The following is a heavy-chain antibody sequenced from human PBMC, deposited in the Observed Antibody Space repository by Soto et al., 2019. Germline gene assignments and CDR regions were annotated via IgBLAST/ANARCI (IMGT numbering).Heavy chain of an antibody. CDR2: ISWDGGSP. CDR1: GFTFDDYT. V-gene: IGHV3-43*01. CDR3: AKDNAPYFYDSSGGFDY. J-gene: IGHJ4*02. Sequence: GAPRRYCASFGFTFDDYTIHWVRQAPGKGLEWVSLISWDGGSPYYADSVKGRFTNSRDNSKNSLYLQMNSLRTEDTALYYCAKDNAPYFYDSSGGFDYLGQGTLVTLSP. D-gene: IGHD3-22*01.